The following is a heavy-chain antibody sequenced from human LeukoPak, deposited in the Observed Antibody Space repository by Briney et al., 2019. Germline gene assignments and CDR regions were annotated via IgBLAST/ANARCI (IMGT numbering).Heavy chain of an antibody. CDR2: IGTAGDT. V-gene: IGHV3-13*01. CDR1: GFTFSSYD. CDR3: ARASMGATSRDAFDI. D-gene: IGHD1-26*01. J-gene: IGHJ3*02. Sequence: GGSLRLSCAASGFTFSSYDMHWVRQATGKGLEWVSAIGTAGDTYYPGSVKGRFTISRENAKNSLYLQMNSLRAGDTAVYYCARASMGATSRDAFDIWGQGTMVTVSS.